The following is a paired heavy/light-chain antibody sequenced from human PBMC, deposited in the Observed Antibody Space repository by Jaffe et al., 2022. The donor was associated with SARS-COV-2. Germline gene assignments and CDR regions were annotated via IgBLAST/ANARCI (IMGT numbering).Light chain of an antibody. CDR2: KVS. V-gene: IGKV2-30*02. CDR3: MQGTHSCT. Sequence: DVVMTQSPLSLPVTLGQPASISCRSSQSLVHSDGNTYLNWFQQRPGQSPRRLIYKVSNRDSGVPDRFSGSGSGTDFTLKISRVEAEDVGVYYCMQGTHSCTFGQGTKLEIK. CDR1: QSLVHSDGNTY. J-gene: IGKJ2*02.
Heavy chain of an antibody. CDR3: ARVPSNNGDYERD. V-gene: IGHV3-74*03. CDR1: GFTFSNYW. J-gene: IGHJ4*02. D-gene: IGHD4-17*01. Sequence: EVQLVESGGGLAQPGGSRRLSCAASGFTFSNYWMYWFRQAPGKGLVWVARITSDGSDTMYADSVKGRFTISRDNAKNTLYLQMNSLRVEDTAVYYCARVPSNNGDYERDWGQGTLVTVSS. CDR2: ITSDGSDT.